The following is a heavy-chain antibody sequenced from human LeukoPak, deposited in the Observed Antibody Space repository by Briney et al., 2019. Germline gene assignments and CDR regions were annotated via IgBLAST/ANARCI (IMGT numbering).Heavy chain of an antibody. Sequence: ASVKVSCKASGYTFTSYAMHWVRQAPGQRLEWMGWINAGNGNTKYSQKFQGRVTITRDTSASTAYMELSSLRSEDTAVYYCARERYGDYVSFFRGPIEIDYWGQGTLVTVSS. V-gene: IGHV1-3*01. CDR1: GYTFTSYA. J-gene: IGHJ4*02. CDR2: INAGNGNT. CDR3: ARERYGDYVSFFRGPIEIDY. D-gene: IGHD4-17*01.